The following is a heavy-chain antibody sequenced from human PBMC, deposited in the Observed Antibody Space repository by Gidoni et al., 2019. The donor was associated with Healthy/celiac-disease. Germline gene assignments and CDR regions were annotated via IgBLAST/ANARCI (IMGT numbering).Heavy chain of an antibody. CDR2: ISAYNGNT. D-gene: IGHD6-13*01. Sequence: QVQPVQSGAQLKTPGASVKYSCQACGYTFTIYGTSWVRRSHGQGLEWMGWISAYNGNTNYAQKLQGRVTMTTDTSTSTAYMELRSLRSDDTAGYYCARDPGAKSSSWHPIPIDAYYYYGMDVWGQGTTVTVSS. CDR3: ARDPGAKSSSWHPIPIDAYYYYGMDV. J-gene: IGHJ6*02. CDR1: GYTFTIYG. V-gene: IGHV1-18*01.